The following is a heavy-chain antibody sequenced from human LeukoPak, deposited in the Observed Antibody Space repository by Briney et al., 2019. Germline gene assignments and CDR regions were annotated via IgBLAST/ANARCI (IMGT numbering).Heavy chain of an antibody. V-gene: IGHV4-59*08. D-gene: IGHD4-17*01. Sequence: SETLSLTCTVSGGSISSYYWSWIRQPPGKGLEWIGYIYYSGSTNYNPSLKSRVTISVDTSKNQFSLRLSSVTAADTAVYYCARLPTVTFFDYWGQGTLVTVSS. J-gene: IGHJ4*02. CDR2: IYYSGST. CDR3: ARLPTVTFFDY. CDR1: GGSISSYY.